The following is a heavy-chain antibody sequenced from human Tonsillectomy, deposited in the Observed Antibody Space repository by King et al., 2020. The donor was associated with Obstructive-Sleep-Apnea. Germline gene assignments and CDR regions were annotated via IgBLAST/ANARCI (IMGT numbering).Heavy chain of an antibody. V-gene: IGHV3-30*02. Sequence: QVQLVESGGVVVQPGRSLRISCAASGFTFDSYGMHWVRQAPGKGLEWVTFIRYDGSTKYYADSVKGRFTISRDNSKNTLYLQMNSLRAEDTALYYCAKDRGYDIRAPYGYHYYGLDVWGQGTTVTIS. CDR1: GFTFDSYG. CDR2: IRYDGSTK. J-gene: IGHJ6*02. CDR3: AKDRGYDIRAPYGYHYYGLDV. D-gene: IGHD3-9*01.